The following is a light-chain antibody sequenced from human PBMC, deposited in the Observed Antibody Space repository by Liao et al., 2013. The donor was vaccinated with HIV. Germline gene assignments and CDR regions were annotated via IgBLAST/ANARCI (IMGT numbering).Light chain of an antibody. Sequence: YVLTQPPSLSVAPGKTARITCGGDNIGDKGVHWYQQKPGQAPTLVIYYDTHRPSGIPERFSGSSSGTTVTLTISGVQAEDEADYYCQSADSSGTYVFGTGTKVTVL. CDR1: NIGDKG. CDR3: QSADSSGTYV. V-gene: IGLV3-25*03. J-gene: IGLJ1*01. CDR2: YDT.